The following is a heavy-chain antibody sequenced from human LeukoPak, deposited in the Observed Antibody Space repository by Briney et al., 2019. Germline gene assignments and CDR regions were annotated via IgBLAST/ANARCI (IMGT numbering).Heavy chain of an antibody. CDR3: ARGPRITLVRGGQWYYYMDV. Sequence: ASVKVSCKASGYTFTGYYMHWVRQAPGQGLEWMGWINPNSGGTNYAQKFQGRVTMTRDTSTSTVYMELSSLRSEDTAVYYCARGPRITLVRGGQWYYYMDVWGKGTTVTISS. CDR2: INPNSGGT. CDR1: GYTFTGYY. D-gene: IGHD3-10*01. J-gene: IGHJ6*03. V-gene: IGHV1-2*02.